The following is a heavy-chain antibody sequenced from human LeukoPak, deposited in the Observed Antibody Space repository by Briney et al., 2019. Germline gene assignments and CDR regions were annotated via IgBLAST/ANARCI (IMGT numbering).Heavy chain of an antibody. Sequence: GASVKVSCKASGYTFTSYGISWVRQAPGQGLEWMGIINPSGGSTSYAQKFQGRVTMTRDMSTSTVYMELSSLRSEDTAVYYCARYYYDSSGYPGFDYWGQGTLVTVSS. J-gene: IGHJ4*02. V-gene: IGHV1-46*01. CDR2: INPSGGST. CDR3: ARYYYDSSGYPGFDY. D-gene: IGHD3-22*01. CDR1: GYTFTSYG.